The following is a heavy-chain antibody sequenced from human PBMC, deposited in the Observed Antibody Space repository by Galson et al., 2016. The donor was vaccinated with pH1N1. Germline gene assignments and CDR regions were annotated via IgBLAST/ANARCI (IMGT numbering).Heavy chain of an antibody. CDR3: AIGFYYGSGSFWPWDY. CDR1: GYTFNTYA. CDR2: INTDTGNP. D-gene: IGHD3-10*01. Sequence: SVKVSCKASGYTFNTYALNWVRQAPGQGLEWMGWINTDTGNPTYAPGFTGRFVFSLDTSVSTAYLQITSLKAEDTAVYYCAIGFYYGSGSFWPWDYWGQGTLVTVSS. J-gene: IGHJ4*02. V-gene: IGHV7-4-1*02.